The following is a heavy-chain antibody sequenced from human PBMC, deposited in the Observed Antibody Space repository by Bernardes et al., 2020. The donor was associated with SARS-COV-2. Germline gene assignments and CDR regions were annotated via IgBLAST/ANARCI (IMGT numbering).Heavy chain of an antibody. D-gene: IGHD3-9*01. CDR3: ARVGYALYDILTGYLRYFDL. CDR2: IYYSGST. CDR1: GGSISSGGYY. Sequence: SETLSLTCTVSGGSISSGGYYWSWIRQHPGKGLEWIGYIYYSGSTYYNPSLKSRVTISVDTSKNQFSLKLSSVTAADTAVYYCARVGYALYDILTGYLRYFDLWGRGTLVTVSS. J-gene: IGHJ2*01. V-gene: IGHV4-31*03.